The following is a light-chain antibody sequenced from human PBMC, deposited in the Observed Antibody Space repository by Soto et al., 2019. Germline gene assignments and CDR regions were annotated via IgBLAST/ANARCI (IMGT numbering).Light chain of an antibody. CDR1: QSVNSK. Sequence: ETVMTQSPATLSVSPGERATLSCRASQSVNSKLAWYQQKPGQAHRLVIYCTSTRATGIPARFSGSGSGTEFTLTINSLHSEDPAVYYGQQYNNWPPITFGQGTRLEIK. J-gene: IGKJ5*01. CDR2: CTS. V-gene: IGKV3D-15*01. CDR3: QQYNNWPPIT.